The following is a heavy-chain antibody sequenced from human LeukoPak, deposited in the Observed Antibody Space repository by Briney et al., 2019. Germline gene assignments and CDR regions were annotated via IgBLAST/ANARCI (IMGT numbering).Heavy chain of an antibody. Sequence: PSETLSLTCTVSGGSISSSSYYWDWIRQSPGKGLEWIGNIYYSGSTYYNPSLKSRATISVDTSKNQFSLKLNSVTAADTAVYYCARLAAVGTNYFDYWGQGTLVTVSS. CDR3: ARLAAVGTNYFDY. D-gene: IGHD6-13*01. CDR2: IYYSGST. J-gene: IGHJ4*02. CDR1: GGSISSSSYY. V-gene: IGHV4-39*01.